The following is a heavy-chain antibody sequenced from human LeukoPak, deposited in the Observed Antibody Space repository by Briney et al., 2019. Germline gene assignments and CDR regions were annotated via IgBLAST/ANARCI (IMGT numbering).Heavy chain of an antibody. CDR2: ISYDGSNK. Sequence: GRSLRLSCAASGFTFSSYAMHWVRQAPGKGLEWVAVISYDGSNKYYADSVKGRFTISRDNSKNTLYLQMNSLRAEDTAVYYCARDWSFGSGSYNNWFDPWGQGTLVTVSS. J-gene: IGHJ5*02. CDR1: GFTFSSYA. D-gene: IGHD3-10*01. V-gene: IGHV3-30-3*01. CDR3: ARDWSFGSGSYNNWFDP.